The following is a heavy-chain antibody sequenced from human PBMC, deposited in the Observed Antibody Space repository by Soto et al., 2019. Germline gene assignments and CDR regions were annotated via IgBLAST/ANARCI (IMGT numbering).Heavy chain of an antibody. CDR3: ARRPPIGDFWSGYYRHNWFDP. CDR1: GGSISSGDYY. Sequence: SETLSLTCTVSGGSISSGDYYWSWIRQPPGKGLEWIGYIYYSGSTYYNPSLKSRVTISVDTSKNQFSLKLSSVSAADTAVYYCARRPPIGDFWSGYYRHNWFDPWYQGTLVAVSS. J-gene: IGHJ5*02. CDR2: IYYSGST. V-gene: IGHV4-30-4*01. D-gene: IGHD3-3*01.